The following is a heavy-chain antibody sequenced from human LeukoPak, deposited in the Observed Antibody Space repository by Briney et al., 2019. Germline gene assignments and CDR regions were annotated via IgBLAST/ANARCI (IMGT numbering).Heavy chain of an antibody. CDR2: IYYSGST. D-gene: IGHD2-15*01. J-gene: IGHJ4*02. Sequence: SETLSLTCTVSGGSISSSSYYWGWIRQPPGKGLEWIGSIYYSGSTYYNPSLKSRVTISVDTSKNQFSLKLSSVTAADTAVYYCARPNSRVDSSFDYWGQGTLVTVSS. CDR3: ARPNSRVDSSFDY. V-gene: IGHV4-39*07. CDR1: GGSISSSSYY.